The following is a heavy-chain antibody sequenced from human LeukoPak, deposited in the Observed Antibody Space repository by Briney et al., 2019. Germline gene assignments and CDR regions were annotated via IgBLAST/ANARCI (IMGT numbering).Heavy chain of an antibody. J-gene: IGHJ4*02. D-gene: IGHD3-16*02. V-gene: IGHV3-30*02. Sequence: GSLRLSCAASGFTFSSYGMHWVRQAPGKGLEWVAFIRYDGSNKYYADSVKGRFTISRDNSKNTLYLQMNSLRAEDTAVYYCAKDGEFSGVGTNYRGFDSWGQGTLVTVSS. CDR2: IRYDGSNK. CDR1: GFTFSSYG. CDR3: AKDGEFSGVGTNYRGFDS.